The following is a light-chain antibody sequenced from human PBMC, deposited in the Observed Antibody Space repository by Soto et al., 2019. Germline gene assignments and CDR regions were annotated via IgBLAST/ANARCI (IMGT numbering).Light chain of an antibody. J-gene: IGKJ4*01. Sequence: DIQMTQSPSTLSASVGDRITITCRASQSISRWLAWYQQKPGKAPYLLIYDASTLNSGVPSRFSGSGSGTEFSLTISSLQPDDFVNYYCQQCNSDFGGGTKVEIK. CDR1: QSISRW. V-gene: IGKV1-5*01. CDR3: QQCNSD. CDR2: DAS.